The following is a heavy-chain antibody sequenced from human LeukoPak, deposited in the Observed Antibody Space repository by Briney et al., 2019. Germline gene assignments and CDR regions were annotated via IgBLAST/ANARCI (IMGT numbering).Heavy chain of an antibody. V-gene: IGHV4-34*01. CDR1: GGSFSGYY. Sequence: SETLSLTCAVYGGSFSGYYWSWIRQPPGKGLEWIGEINHSGSTNYNPSLKSRVTISVDTSKNQFSLKLSSVTAADTAVYYCARDPYYYGSGSDWGQGTLVTVSS. CDR3: ARDPYYYGSGSD. J-gene: IGHJ4*02. D-gene: IGHD3-10*01. CDR2: INHSGST.